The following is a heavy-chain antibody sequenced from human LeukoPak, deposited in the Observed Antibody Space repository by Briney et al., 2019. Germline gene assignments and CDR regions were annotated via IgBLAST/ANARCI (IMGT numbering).Heavy chain of an antibody. J-gene: IGHJ4*02. CDR3: ASRRYGGNPDY. Sequence: GGSLRLSCAASGFTFSSYGMTWVRQAPGRGLEWVSTVNEGGENTHYTDSVKGRFTISRDNAKNTLSLQMDSLRGEDSAMYYCASRRYGGNPDYWGQGTLVTVSS. D-gene: IGHD4-23*01. V-gene: IGHV3-23*01. CDR1: GFTFSSYG. CDR2: VNEGGENT.